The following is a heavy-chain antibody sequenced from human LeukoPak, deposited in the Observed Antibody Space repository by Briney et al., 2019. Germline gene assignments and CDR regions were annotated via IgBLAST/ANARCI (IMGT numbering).Heavy chain of an antibody. CDR1: GGTFSSYA. CDR3: ARDGKWELLS. Sequence: ASVKVSCKASGGTFSSYAISWVRQAPGQGLEWMGGIIPIFGTANYAQKFQGRVTITTDEPTSTAYMELSSLRSEDTAVYYCARDGKWELLSWGQGTLVTVSS. CDR2: IIPIFGTA. D-gene: IGHD1-26*01. J-gene: IGHJ4*02. V-gene: IGHV1-69*05.